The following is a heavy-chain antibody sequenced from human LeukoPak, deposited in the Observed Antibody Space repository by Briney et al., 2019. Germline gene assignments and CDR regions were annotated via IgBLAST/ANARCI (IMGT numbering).Heavy chain of an antibody. V-gene: IGHV1-18*01. J-gene: IGHJ6*02. CDR1: GYTFTSYG. Sequence: ASVKVSCRASGYTFTSYGISWVRQAPGQGPEWMGWISAYNGNTNYAQKLQARVTMTTDTSTSTAYMELRSLRSDDTAVYYCARDGYDFWSGYYTVGGMDVWGQGTTVTVSS. CDR3: ARDGYDFWSGYYTVGGMDV. D-gene: IGHD3-3*01. CDR2: ISAYNGNT.